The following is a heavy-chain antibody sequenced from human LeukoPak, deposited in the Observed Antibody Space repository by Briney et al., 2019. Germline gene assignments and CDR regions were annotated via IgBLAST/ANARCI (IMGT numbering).Heavy chain of an antibody. Sequence: GGSLRLSCAASGFTFNIYGMLGVRRARGKGLECVAVIWCDGSKKYYADSVKGRFTISRDNSKNTVYLQIKRLRGGHRAVFFSAKDWGVVPAATDLDAFDIWGKGTMVTVSS. J-gene: IGHJ3*02. CDR1: GFTFNIYG. CDR3: AKDWGVVPAATDLDAFDI. CDR2: IWCDGSKK. V-gene: IGHV3-33*06. D-gene: IGHD2-2*01.